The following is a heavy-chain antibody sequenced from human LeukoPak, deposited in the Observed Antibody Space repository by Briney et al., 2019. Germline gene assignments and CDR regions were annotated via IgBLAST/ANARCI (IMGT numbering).Heavy chain of an antibody. J-gene: IGHJ5*02. CDR3: AREPGHDYSNSWFRRRWFDP. D-gene: IGHD6-13*01. CDR1: GGSISSSNW. Sequence: PSGTLSLTCAVSGGSISSSNWWSWVRQPPGKGLEWIGEIYHSGSTNYNPSLKSRVTISVDKSKNQFSLKLSSVTAADTAVYYCAREPGHDYSNSWFRRRWFDPWGQGTLVTVSS. CDR2: IYHSGST. V-gene: IGHV4-4*02.